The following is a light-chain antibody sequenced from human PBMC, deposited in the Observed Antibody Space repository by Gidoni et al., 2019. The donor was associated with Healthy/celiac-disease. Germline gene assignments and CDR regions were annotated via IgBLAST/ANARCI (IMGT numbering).Light chain of an antibody. CDR1: QSVSSIY. CDR2: GTS. V-gene: IGKV3-20*01. CDR3: QQYGSSPIT. Sequence: IVLTQSPGTLSLSPGERATLSCRASQSVSSIYLAWYQQKPGQAPRLLIYGTSNWATGIPDRFSGSGSGTDFTLTISRLEPEDFAVYYCQQYGSSPITFGQGTRLEIK. J-gene: IGKJ5*01.